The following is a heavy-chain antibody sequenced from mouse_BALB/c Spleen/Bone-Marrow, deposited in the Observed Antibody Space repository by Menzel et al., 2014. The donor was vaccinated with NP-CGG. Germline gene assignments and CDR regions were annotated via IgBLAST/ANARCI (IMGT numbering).Heavy chain of an antibody. V-gene: IGHV1-69*02. Sequence: QVQLQQPGAELVRPGASVKLSCKASGYTFTSYWINWVKQRPGQGLEWIGNIYPSGSYTNYNQKFKDKATLTVDKSSSTAYMQLSSPTSEDSAVYYCTRAGATVPFDYWGQGTTLTVSS. CDR3: TRAGATVPFDY. CDR1: GYTFTSYW. CDR2: IYPSGSYT. J-gene: IGHJ2*01. D-gene: IGHD1-1*01.